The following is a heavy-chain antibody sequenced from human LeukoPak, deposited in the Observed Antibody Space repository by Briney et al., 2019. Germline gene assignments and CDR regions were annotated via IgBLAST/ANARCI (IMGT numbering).Heavy chain of an antibody. CDR2: IYWNDDK. CDR1: GFSLSTSGVG. D-gene: IGHD3-3*01. J-gene: IGHJ3*02. V-gene: IGHV2-5*01. Sequence: SGPTLVNPXQTLTLTCTFSGFSLSTSGVGVGWIRQPPGKALEWLAVIYWNDDKRYSPSLKSRLTITKDTSKNQVVLTMTNMDPVDTATYYCAHRRVLRFLEWFRAGFAFDIWGQGTMVTVSS. CDR3: AHRRVLRFLEWFRAGFAFDI.